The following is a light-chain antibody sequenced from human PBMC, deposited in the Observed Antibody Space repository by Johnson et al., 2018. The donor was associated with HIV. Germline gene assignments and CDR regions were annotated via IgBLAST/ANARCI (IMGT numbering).Light chain of an antibody. J-gene: IGLJ1*01. Sequence: QSVLTQPPSVSAAPRQKVTISCSGSSSNIGKNYVSWYRHLPGTAPKLLIYDNDKRPSGIPDRFSASKSGSSATLGITALQTGDEADYYCATWDSSLSAYVVGPGTKVTIL. V-gene: IGLV1-51*01. CDR3: ATWDSSLSAYV. CDR2: DND. CDR1: SSNIGKNY.